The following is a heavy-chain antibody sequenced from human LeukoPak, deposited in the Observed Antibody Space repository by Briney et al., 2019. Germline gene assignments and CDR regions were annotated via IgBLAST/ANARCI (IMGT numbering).Heavy chain of an antibody. D-gene: IGHD3-10*02. Sequence: GGSLRLSCAASGFTLSSYAMSWVRQAPGKGLEWISYISSSGSTIYYADSVKGRFTISRDNAKNSLYLQMNSLRAEDTAVYYCAELGITMIGGVWGKGTTVTISS. CDR2: ISSSGSTI. J-gene: IGHJ6*04. CDR3: AELGITMIGGV. CDR1: GFTLSSYA. V-gene: IGHV3-48*03.